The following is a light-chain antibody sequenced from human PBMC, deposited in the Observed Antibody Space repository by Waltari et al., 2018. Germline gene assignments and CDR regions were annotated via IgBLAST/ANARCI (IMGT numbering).Light chain of an antibody. V-gene: IGLV3-21*04. J-gene: IGLJ2*01. CDR3: QVWDSSSDHVV. Sequence: SYVLTQPPSVSVAPGKTARITCGGNNIGSESVHWYQQKPGQAPVLVIYDDSDRPSGIPGRFSGSNSGNTATLTISRVEAGDEADYYCQVWDSSSDHVVLGGGTKLTVL. CDR1: NIGSES. CDR2: DDS.